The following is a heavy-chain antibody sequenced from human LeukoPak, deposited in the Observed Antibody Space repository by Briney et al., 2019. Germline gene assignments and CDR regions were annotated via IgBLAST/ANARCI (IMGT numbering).Heavy chain of an antibody. J-gene: IGHJ6*03. CDR1: GFTFSSYE. Sequence: AGGSLRLSCAASGFTFSSYEMNWVRQAPGKGLEWVSYISSSGSTIYYADSVKGRFTISRDNAKNSLYLQMNRLRAEDTAVYYCARERAIWFGEPPYYMDVWGKGTTVTISS. D-gene: IGHD3-10*01. CDR2: ISSSGSTI. CDR3: ARERAIWFGEPPYYMDV. V-gene: IGHV3-48*03.